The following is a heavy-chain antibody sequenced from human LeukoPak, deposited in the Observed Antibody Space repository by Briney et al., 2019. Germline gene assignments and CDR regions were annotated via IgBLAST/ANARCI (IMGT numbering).Heavy chain of an antibody. CDR1: GFTFSNNG. CDR2: IRYDGSKT. D-gene: IGHD3-10*01. Sequence: GGSLRLSCAASGFTFSNNGMHWVRQAPGKGLEWVAYIRYDGSKTDYAGSVKGRFTISRDNSKNTLYLQMNSLRAEDTAVYYCPKCPYGYIDYWGQGTLVTVSS. J-gene: IGHJ4*02. V-gene: IGHV3-30*02. CDR3: PKCPYGYIDY.